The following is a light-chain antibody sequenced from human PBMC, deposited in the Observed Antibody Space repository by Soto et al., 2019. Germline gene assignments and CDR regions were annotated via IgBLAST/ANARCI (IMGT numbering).Light chain of an antibody. Sequence: QSALTQPPSASGSPGQSVTISCTGTSSDVGAYNYVSWYQQHPGKAPKLMIYDVTKRPSGVPDRFSGSKSGNTASLTVSRLQAEDEADYYCISYAGSSIGAFGGGTKLTAL. CDR1: SSDVGAYNY. CDR3: ISYAGSSIGA. CDR2: DVT. V-gene: IGLV2-8*01. J-gene: IGLJ3*02.